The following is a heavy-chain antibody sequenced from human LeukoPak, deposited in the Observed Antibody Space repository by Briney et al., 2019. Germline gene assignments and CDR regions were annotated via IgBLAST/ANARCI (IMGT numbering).Heavy chain of an antibody. CDR1: GFTFSSYS. J-gene: IGHJ4*02. D-gene: IGHD1-26*01. Sequence: GGSLRLSCAASGFTFSSYSMNWVRQAPGKGLEWVSYICDSSSYIYYADSLKGRFTFSGDNAKNSLYLQMDGLRAEDTAEYYCARGGGGTYYHLLDYWGQGTLVTVSS. CDR3: ARGGGGTYYHLLDY. V-gene: IGHV3-21*01. CDR2: ICDSSSYI.